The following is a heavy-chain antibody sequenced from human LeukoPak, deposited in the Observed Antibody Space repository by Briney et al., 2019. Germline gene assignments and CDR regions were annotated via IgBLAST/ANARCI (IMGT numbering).Heavy chain of an antibody. J-gene: IGHJ4*02. V-gene: IGHV4-34*01. CDR1: GGSFSGYY. D-gene: IGHD6-6*01. Sequence: SETPSLTCAVYGGSFSGYYWSWIRQPPGKGLEGIGEINHSGSTNYNPSLKSRVTISVDTSKNQFSLKLSSVTAADTAVYYCARCNGIAAPPRDWGQGTLVTVSS. CDR2: INHSGST. CDR3: ARCNGIAAPPRD.